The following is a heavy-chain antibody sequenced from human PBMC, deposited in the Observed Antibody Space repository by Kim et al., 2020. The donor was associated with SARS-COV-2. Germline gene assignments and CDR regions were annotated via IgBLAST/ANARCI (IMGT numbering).Heavy chain of an antibody. V-gene: IGHV1-69*01. D-gene: IGHD3-10*01. Sequence: QKFQGRVTITADESTSTAYMELSSLRSEDTAVYYCARGRSSGSYHYGMDVWGQGTTVTVSS. CDR3: ARGRSSGSYHYGMDV. J-gene: IGHJ6*02.